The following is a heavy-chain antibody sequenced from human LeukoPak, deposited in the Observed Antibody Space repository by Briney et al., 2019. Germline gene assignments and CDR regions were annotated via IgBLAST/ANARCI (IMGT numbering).Heavy chain of an antibody. J-gene: IGHJ4*02. CDR3: ARVWGYYYDSSGYSDFDY. CDR1: GYTFTTYG. Sequence: ASVKVSCKASGYTFTTYGITWVRQAPGQGLEWRGWISASNGNANYAQKFQGRVTMTIDTSTSTAYMELRSLKSDDTAVYYCARVWGYYYDSSGYSDFDYWGQGTLVTVSS. D-gene: IGHD3-22*01. CDR2: ISASNGNA. V-gene: IGHV1-18*01.